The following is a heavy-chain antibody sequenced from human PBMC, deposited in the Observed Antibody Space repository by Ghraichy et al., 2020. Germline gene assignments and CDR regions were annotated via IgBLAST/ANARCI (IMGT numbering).Heavy chain of an antibody. CDR3: ASDTNPNGDFES. CDR1: GASVNSGNYY. CDR2: IYYSGNT. V-gene: IGHV4-61*01. Sequence: SETLSLTCTVSGASVNSGNYYWSWIRQPPGKGLDWIGYIYYSGNTNYNPSLTSRVTISLDTSKNEFSRKVASVTAADTAVYYCASDTNPNGDFESWGQGTLVTVSS. J-gene: IGHJ5*01. D-gene: IGHD4-17*01.